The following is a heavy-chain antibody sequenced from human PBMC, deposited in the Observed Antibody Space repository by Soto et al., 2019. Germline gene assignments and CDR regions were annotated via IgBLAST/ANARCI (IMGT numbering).Heavy chain of an antibody. D-gene: IGHD2-2*01. CDR2: IIPISGTA. J-gene: IGHJ6*02. CDR3: ARSQGSSTSLEIYYYYYYGMDV. CDR1: GGTFSSYA. V-gene: IGHV1-69*01. Sequence: QVQLVQSGAEVKKPGSSVKVFCKASGGTFSSYAISWVRQAPGQGLEWMGGIIPISGTANYAQKFQGRVTITADESTSTAYMELSSLRSEDTAVYYCARSQGSSTSLEIYYYYYYGMDVWGQGTTVTVSS.